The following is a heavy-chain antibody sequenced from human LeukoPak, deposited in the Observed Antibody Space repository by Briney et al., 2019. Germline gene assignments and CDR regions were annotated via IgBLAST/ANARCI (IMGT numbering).Heavy chain of an antibody. CDR1: GYTFTGYY. CDR2: INPNSGGT. D-gene: IGHD2-2*01. J-gene: IGHJ6*02. Sequence: ASVKVSCKASGYTFTGYYMHWVRQAPGQGLEWMGWINPNSGGTNYAQKFQGWVTMTRDTSISTAYMELSRLRSDDTAVYYCARDLCSSTSCYASYGRDVWGQGTTVTVSS. V-gene: IGHV1-2*04. CDR3: ARDLCSSTSCYASYGRDV.